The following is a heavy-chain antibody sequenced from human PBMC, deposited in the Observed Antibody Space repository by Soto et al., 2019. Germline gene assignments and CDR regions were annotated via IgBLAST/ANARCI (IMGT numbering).Heavy chain of an antibody. CDR1: GGTFSSYT. CDR2: IIPILGIA. CDR3: ARGTDDILTGVYLFDY. V-gene: IGHV1-69*02. J-gene: IGHJ4*02. D-gene: IGHD3-9*01. Sequence: GASVKVSCKASGGTFSSYTISWVRQAPGQGLEWMGRIIPILGIANYAQKFQGRVTITADKSTSTAYMELSSLRSEDTAVYYCARGTDDILTGVYLFDYWGQGTLVTVSS.